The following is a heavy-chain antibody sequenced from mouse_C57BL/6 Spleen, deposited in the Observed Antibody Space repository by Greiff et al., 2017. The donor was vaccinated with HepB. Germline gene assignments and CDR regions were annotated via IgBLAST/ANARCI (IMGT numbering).Heavy chain of an antibody. CDR3: AKTNYGSSYEGFLYAMDY. J-gene: IGHJ4*01. CDR1: GFSLTSYG. V-gene: IGHV2-3*01. D-gene: IGHD1-1*01. CDR2: IWGDGST. Sequence: VKLVESGPGLVAPSQSLSITCTVSGFSLTSYGVSWVRQPPGKGLEWLGVIWGDGSTNYHSALISRLSISKDNSKSQVFLKLNSLQTDDTATYYCAKTNYGSSYEGFLYAMDYWGQGTSVTVSS.